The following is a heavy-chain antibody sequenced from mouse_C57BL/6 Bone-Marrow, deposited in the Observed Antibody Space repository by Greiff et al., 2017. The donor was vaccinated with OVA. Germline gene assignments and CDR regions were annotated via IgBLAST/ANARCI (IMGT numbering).Heavy chain of an antibody. CDR2: GQGLEWIG. CDR3: SEYSAVYYCAWGYDYPYYFDY. J-gene: IGHJ2*01. Sequence: QVQLQQSGPELARPWASVKISCQAFYTFSRRVHFAIRDTNYWMQWVKQRPGQGLEWIGAIYPGNGDTSYNQKFKGKATLTADKSSSTAYMQLRSLTSEYSAVYYCAWGYDYPYYFDYWGQGTTLTVSS. V-gene: IGHV1-87*01. D-gene: IGHD2-4*01. CDR1: YTFSRRVH.